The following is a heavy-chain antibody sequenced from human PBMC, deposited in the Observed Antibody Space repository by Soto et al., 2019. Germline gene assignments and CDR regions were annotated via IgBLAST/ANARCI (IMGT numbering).Heavy chain of an antibody. D-gene: IGHD5-18*01. V-gene: IGHV4-59*01. CDR1: GGSISSYY. J-gene: IGHJ4*02. CDR3: AREYGYEGLDY. Sequence: LALTCTVSGGSISSYYWSWIRQPPGKGLEWIGYIYYSGSTNYHPSLKSRVTISVDTSKNQFSLKLSSVTAADTAVYYCAREYGYEGLDYWGQGPLVTVSS. CDR2: IYYSGST.